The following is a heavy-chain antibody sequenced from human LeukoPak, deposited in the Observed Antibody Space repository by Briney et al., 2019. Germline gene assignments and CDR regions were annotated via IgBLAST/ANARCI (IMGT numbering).Heavy chain of an antibody. D-gene: IGHD6-19*01. CDR2: IYYSGST. V-gene: IGHV4-59*01. Sequence: SETLSLTCTVSGGSISSYYWSWIRQPPGEGLEWIGYIYYSGSTNYNPSLKSRVTISVDTSKNQFSLKLSSVTAADTAVYYCARDSVAVEYIDAFDIWGQGTMVTVSS. CDR1: GGSISSYY. CDR3: ARDSVAVEYIDAFDI. J-gene: IGHJ3*02.